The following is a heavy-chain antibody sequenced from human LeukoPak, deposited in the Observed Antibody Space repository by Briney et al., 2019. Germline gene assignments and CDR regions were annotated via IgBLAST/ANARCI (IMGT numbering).Heavy chain of an antibody. D-gene: IGHD3-3*01. Sequence: PGRSLRLSCAASGFTFSSYGMHWVRQAPGKGLEWVAVISYDGSNKYYADSVKGRFTISRDNSKNTLYLQMNSLRAEDTAVYYCARGSGYSVLDYWGQGTLVTVSS. CDR2: ISYDGSNK. V-gene: IGHV3-30*03. CDR3: ARGSGYSVLDY. CDR1: GFTFSSYG. J-gene: IGHJ4*02.